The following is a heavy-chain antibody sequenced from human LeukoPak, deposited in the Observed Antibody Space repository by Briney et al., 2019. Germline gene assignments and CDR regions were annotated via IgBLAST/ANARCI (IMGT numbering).Heavy chain of an antibody. V-gene: IGHV4-39*07. Sequence: SETLSLTCTVSGGSISSSSYYWGWIRQPPGKGLEWIGRIYYSGRTYYNPPLKSRVPISVDTSKNQCSLKLSSVTAADTAVYYWARRAGDYSHPYDYWGQGTLVTVSS. J-gene: IGHJ4*02. CDR2: IYYSGRT. CDR3: ARRAGDYSHPYDY. D-gene: IGHD3-22*01. CDR1: GGSISSSSYY.